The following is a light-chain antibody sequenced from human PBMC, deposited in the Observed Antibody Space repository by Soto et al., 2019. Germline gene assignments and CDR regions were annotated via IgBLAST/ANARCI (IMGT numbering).Light chain of an antibody. CDR1: QNVTSTY. CDR3: QQYAGSLFT. V-gene: IGKV3-20*01. CDR2: GTS. J-gene: IGKJ4*01. Sequence: EIVFTQSPGTLSFSPGERATLSCRANQNVTSTYLAWYQQKPGQAPRLLIYGTSRRAAGIPDRFSGSGSGTDFILSISRLEPEDFAVYYCQQYAGSLFTLGGGTKVDIK.